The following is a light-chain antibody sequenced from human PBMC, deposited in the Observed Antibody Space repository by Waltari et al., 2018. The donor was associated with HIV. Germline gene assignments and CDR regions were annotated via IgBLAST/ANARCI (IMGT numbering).Light chain of an antibody. Sequence: QSVLTQPPSVSAPPGQKVTISCSGSSSSFGNNYVSWYQQVPGTAPKLLIYDNNRRPSGIPDRFSGSKSGTSATLAITGLQTGDEADYYCGTWENSLSAGFFGGGTKLTVL. J-gene: IGLJ2*01. CDR3: GTWENSLSAGF. CDR1: SSSFGNNY. V-gene: IGLV1-51*01. CDR2: DNN.